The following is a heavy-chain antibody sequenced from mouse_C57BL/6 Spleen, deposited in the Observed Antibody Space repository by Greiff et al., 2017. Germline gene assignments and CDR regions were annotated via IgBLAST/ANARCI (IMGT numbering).Heavy chain of an antibody. V-gene: IGHV2-4*01. CDR1: GFSLTSYG. Sequence: VQLQQSGPGLVQPSQSLSITCTVSGFSLTSYGVHWVRQPQGKGLEWLGVIWSGGSTDYTAAFISPLRISKDNSKSQVFFKMNSLQADDTAIYYWAKEKDGGVANYAMDYWGQGTSVTVSS. D-gene: IGHD2-3*01. CDR3: AKEKDGGVANYAMDY. CDR2: IWSGGST. J-gene: IGHJ4*01.